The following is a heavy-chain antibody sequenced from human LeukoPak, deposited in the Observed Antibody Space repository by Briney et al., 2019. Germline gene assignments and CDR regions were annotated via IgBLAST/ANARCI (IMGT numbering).Heavy chain of an antibody. J-gene: IGHJ6*03. CDR3: AKVCSSTSCYYYYYMDV. D-gene: IGHD2-2*01. CDR2: VSVSGGST. Sequence: GGSLRLSCAASGVTFSSDAMSWVRQAPAKGLDLVSAVSVSGGSTHYAPSVKGRFTISRDTSKNPLYLQLNSLRAEDAAVYYCAKVCSSTSCYYYYYMDVWGKGTTVTVSS. CDR1: GVTFSSDA. V-gene: IGHV3-23*01.